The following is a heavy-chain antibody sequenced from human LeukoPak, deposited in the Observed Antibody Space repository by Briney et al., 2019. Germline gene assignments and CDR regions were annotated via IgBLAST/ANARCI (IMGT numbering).Heavy chain of an antibody. CDR2: INIDGSTT. J-gene: IGHJ4*02. CDR3: AREPLGAGQYYFDS. Sequence: AGGSLRLSCAASGFNFNSYWMHWVRQPPGKGLVWVSRINIDGSTTKDADSVQGRFTTSRDNGKNTLYLQMNSLRAEDTAVYFCAREPLGAGQYYFDSWGQGTLVTVSS. D-gene: IGHD6-19*01. CDR1: GFNFNSYW. V-gene: IGHV3-74*03.